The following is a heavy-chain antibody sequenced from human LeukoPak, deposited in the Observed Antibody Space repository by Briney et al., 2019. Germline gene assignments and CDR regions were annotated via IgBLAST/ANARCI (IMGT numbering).Heavy chain of an antibody. D-gene: IGHD3-10*01. J-gene: IGHJ4*02. CDR1: GFTFSSYS. V-gene: IGHV3-21*01. CDR3: ARAHGSLLWFGDPGRIVGFDY. CDR2: ISSSSSYI. Sequence: PGGSLRLSCAASGFTFSSYSMNWVRQAPGKGLEWVSSISSSSSYIYYADSVKGRFTISRDNAKNSLYLQMNSLRAEDTAVYYCARAHGSLLWFGDPGRIVGFDYWGQGTLVTVSS.